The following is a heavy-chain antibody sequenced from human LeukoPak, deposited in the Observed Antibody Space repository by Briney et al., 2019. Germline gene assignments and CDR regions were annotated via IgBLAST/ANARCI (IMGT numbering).Heavy chain of an antibody. CDR1: GYRFTNYH. CDR2: ISPGDSHT. V-gene: IGHV5-51*01. D-gene: IGHD3-22*01. Sequence: GESLKISCKGSGYRFTNYHIGWVRQMPGKGLEWMGIISPGDSHTTYSPSFQGQVTISADKSISTAYLQWSSLKASDTAMYYCAAGDYYDSSGYYGTNFDYWGQGTLVTVSS. J-gene: IGHJ4*02. CDR3: AAGDYYDSSGYYGTNFDY.